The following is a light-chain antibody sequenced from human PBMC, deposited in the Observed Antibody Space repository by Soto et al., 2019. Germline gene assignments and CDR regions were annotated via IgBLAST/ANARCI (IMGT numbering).Light chain of an antibody. CDR3: QKYNSAPRT. V-gene: IGKV1-27*01. CDR1: QGISNY. Sequence: DIQMTQSPSSLSASVGDRVTITCRASQGISNYLAWYQQKPGKVPKLLIYAASTVQSGVPSRFSGSGSGTDFNLTSSSLQPEDVATYYCQKYNSAPRTFGQGTKVEIK. CDR2: AAS. J-gene: IGKJ1*01.